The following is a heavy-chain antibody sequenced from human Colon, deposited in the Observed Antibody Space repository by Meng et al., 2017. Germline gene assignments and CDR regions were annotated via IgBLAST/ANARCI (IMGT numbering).Heavy chain of an antibody. V-gene: IGHV2-5*02. J-gene: IGHJ4*02. CDR2: IYWDDDT. CDR3: AYRLSGSGSDWNEGSFDY. D-gene: IGHD1-1*01. CDR1: GFAISTSGVG. Sequence: QITLKEAGPTLLQPTQTLTTTRALFGFAISTSGVGVGWIRQSPGKALEWLAIIYWDDDTRFSPSLQQNRLFISKDTSKNQVILTMTNMAPVDTATYYCAYRLSGSGSDWNEGSFDYWGQGILVTVSS.